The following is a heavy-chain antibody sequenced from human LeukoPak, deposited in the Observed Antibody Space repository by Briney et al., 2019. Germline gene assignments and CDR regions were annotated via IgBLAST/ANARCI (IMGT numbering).Heavy chain of an antibody. Sequence: SETLSLTCTVSGGSISSYYWSWIRQPPGKGLEWIGYIYYSGSTNYNPSLKSRVTISVDTSKNQFSLRLSSVTAADTAVYYCARDVGGCYTFDYWGQGTLVTVSS. CDR1: GGSISSYY. CDR3: ARDVGGCYTFDY. CDR2: IYYSGST. V-gene: IGHV4-59*01. D-gene: IGHD1-26*01. J-gene: IGHJ4*02.